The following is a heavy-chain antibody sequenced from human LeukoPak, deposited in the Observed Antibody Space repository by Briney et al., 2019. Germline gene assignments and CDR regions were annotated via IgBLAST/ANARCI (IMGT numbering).Heavy chain of an antibody. Sequence: ASVRFSFKVSGYTLTELSMHWVRQAPGKGLEWMGGFDPEDGETIYAQKFQGRVTMGEDTSTDTAYMELSSLRSEGTAVYYCATTRKIKEWLLNYYYYGMDVWGKGTTVTVSS. CDR2: FDPEDGET. CDR3: ATTRKIKEWLLNYYYYGMDV. D-gene: IGHD6-19*01. CDR1: GYTLTELS. V-gene: IGHV1-24*01. J-gene: IGHJ6*04.